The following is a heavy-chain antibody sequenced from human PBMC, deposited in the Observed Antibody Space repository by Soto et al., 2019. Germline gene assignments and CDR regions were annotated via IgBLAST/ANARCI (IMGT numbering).Heavy chain of an antibody. CDR2: SNAGNGNT. J-gene: IGHJ6*02. V-gene: IGHV1-3*02. CDR1: GYTFTSYA. CDR3: ARGPSWSGYYYGMDV. D-gene: IGHD3-3*01. Sequence: ASVKVSCKASGYTFTSYAMHWVRQAPGQRLEWMGWSNAGNGNTKYSQEFQGRVTMTRDTSASTAYMELSRMRSDDTAVYYCARGPSWSGYYYGMDVWGQGTTVTVSS.